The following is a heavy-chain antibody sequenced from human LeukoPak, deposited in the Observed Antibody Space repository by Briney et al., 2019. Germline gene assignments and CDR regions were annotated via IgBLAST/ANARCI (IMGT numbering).Heavy chain of an antibody. Sequence: ASVKVSCKASGYTFTSYGISWVRQAPGQGLEWMGWISAYNGTTNYAQKFQGRVTMTTDTSTSTAYMELRSLRSDETAVYYCARGTDFGEGDYFDYWGQGTLVTVSS. CDR2: ISAYNGTT. J-gene: IGHJ4*02. CDR1: GYTFTSYG. D-gene: IGHD3-3*01. CDR3: ARGTDFGEGDYFDY. V-gene: IGHV1-18*01.